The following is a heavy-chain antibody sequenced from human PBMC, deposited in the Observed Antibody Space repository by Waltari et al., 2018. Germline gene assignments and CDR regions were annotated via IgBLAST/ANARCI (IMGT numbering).Heavy chain of an antibody. J-gene: IGHJ4*02. Sequence: QVQLVESGGGVVQPGRSLRLSLAASVFTFSSYGMHWVRQAPGKGLEWVAVIWYDGSNKYYADSVKGRFTISRDNSKNTLYLQMNSLRAEDTAMYYCAKDSSMVAYFDYWGQGTLVTVSS. CDR1: VFTFSSYG. D-gene: IGHD3-10*01. CDR2: IWYDGSNK. CDR3: AKDSSMVAYFDY. V-gene: IGHV3-30*18.